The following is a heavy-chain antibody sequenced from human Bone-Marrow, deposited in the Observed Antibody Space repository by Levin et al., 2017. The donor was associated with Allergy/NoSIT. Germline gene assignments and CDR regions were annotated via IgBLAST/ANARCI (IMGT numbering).Heavy chain of an antibody. J-gene: IGHJ6*02. Sequence: GESLKISCTGSGYTFNSYWIAWVRQMPGKGLEWMAMIYPGDSSTRFSPPFQGQVTISVDKSISTAYLQWSSLKASDTASYYCARTQLGTTYALEVWGQGTTVTVS. CDR1: GYTFNSYW. D-gene: IGHD1-14*01. V-gene: IGHV5-51*01. CDR2: IYPGDSST. CDR3: ARTQLGTTYALEV.